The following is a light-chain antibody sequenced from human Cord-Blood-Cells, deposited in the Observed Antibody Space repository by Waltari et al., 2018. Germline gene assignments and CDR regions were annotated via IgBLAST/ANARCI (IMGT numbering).Light chain of an antibody. CDR1: QSVSSN. V-gene: IGKV3-15*01. Sequence: EIEMTQSTATLSVSPGERATLSCRASQSVSSNLAWYQQKPGQAPRLLIYGASTRATGIPARFSGSGSGTEFTLTISSLQSEDFAVYYCQQYNNWPYSFGQGTKLEIK. CDR3: QQYNNWPYS. J-gene: IGKJ2*03. CDR2: GAS.